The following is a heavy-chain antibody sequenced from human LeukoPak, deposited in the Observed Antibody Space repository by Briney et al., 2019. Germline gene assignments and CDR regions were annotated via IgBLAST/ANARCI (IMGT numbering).Heavy chain of an antibody. CDR3: ARLGWATAPLDY. CDR2: ISSSSSYT. V-gene: IGHV3-11*06. CDR1: GFTFSDYY. D-gene: IGHD5-12*01. Sequence: GGSLRLSCAASGFTFSDYYMSWIRQAPGKGLEWVSYISSSSSYTNYADSVKGRFTISRDNAKNSLYLQINSLGAEDTAVYYCARLGWATAPLDYWGQGTLVTVSS. J-gene: IGHJ4*02.